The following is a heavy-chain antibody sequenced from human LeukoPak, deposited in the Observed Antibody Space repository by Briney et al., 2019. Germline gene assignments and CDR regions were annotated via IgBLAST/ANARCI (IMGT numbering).Heavy chain of an antibody. D-gene: IGHD2-2*01. V-gene: IGHV1-69*01. CDR3: ARCRSSTSCYFLDY. CDR2: IIPIFGTA. CDR1: GGTFSSYA. J-gene: IGHJ4*02. Sequence: GSSVKVSCKASGGTFSSYAISWVRQAPGQGLEWMGGIIPIFGTANYAQKFQGRVTITADESTSTAYMELSSLRSEDTAVCYCARCRSSTSCYFLDYWGQGTLVTVSS.